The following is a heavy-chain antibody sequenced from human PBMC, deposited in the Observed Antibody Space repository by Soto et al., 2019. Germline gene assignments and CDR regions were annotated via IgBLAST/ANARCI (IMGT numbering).Heavy chain of an antibody. CDR3: ARDPSEGRVGNWFES. V-gene: IGHV3-21*02. D-gene: IGHD2-2*01. CDR2: ISSSTRYV. CDR1: GFTFSRYG. J-gene: IGHJ5*01. Sequence: EVQLVESGGGLVKPGGSLRLSCAASGFTFSRYGMNWLRQAPGKGLEWVASISSSTRYVYYADSEKGFFSTSRDNAKNILYLEMYGLRTEDTAVYYCARDPSEGRVGNWFESWGQGTLVTVSS.